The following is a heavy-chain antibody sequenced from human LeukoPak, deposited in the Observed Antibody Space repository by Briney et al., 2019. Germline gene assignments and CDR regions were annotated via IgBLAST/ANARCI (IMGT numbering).Heavy chain of an antibody. D-gene: IGHD3-22*01. V-gene: IGHV1-24*01. CDR2: FDPEDGET. Sequence: ASVKVSCKVSGYTLTELSMHWVRQAPGKGLEWMGGFDPEDGETIYAQKFQGRVTMTEDTSTDTAYMELSSLRSEDTAVYYCAREKDPYYYDSSGYYYGIQFDYWGQGTLVTVSS. CDR3: AREKDPYYYDSSGYYYGIQFDY. CDR1: GYTLTELS. J-gene: IGHJ4*02.